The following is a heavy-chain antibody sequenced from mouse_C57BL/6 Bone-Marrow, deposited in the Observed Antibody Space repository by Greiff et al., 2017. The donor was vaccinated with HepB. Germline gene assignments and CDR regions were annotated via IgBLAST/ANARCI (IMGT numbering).Heavy chain of an antibody. Sequence: EVQLVESGPGLVKPSQSLSLTCSVTGYSITSGYYWNWIRQFPGNKLEWMGYISYDGSNNYNPTLKNRISITRDTSNNQFFLKLNSVTTEDTATYYCARPWYFDVWGTGTTVTVSS. CDR3: ARPWYFDV. J-gene: IGHJ1*03. V-gene: IGHV3-6*01. CDR2: ISYDGSN. CDR1: GYSITSGYY.